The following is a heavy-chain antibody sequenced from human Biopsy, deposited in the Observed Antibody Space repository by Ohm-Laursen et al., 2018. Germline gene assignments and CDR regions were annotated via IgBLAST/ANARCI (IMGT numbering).Heavy chain of an antibody. CDR1: GYTFPTHY. D-gene: IGHD3-10*01. J-gene: IGHJ4*02. V-gene: IGHV1-46*01. CDR2: INTRRGST. Sequence: SVTPSCHASGYTFPTHYTHWARLPPGQGIGWMALINTRRGSTFYAQKFQGRVTMTEDTSTDTVYMEVTSLRFDDTAVYYCATGPYYDARFYYNVRPFDFWGQGTLVTVSS. CDR3: ATGPYYDARFYYNVRPFDF.